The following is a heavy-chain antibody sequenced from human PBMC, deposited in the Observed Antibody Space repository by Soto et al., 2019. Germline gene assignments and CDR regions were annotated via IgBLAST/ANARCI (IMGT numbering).Heavy chain of an antibody. CDR2: ITPSGDNT. CDR3: ARNGWGMATVGM. Sequence: PGGSLRLSCAASGFAFSTHAMNWVRQAPGKGLAWVSSITPSGDNTYYADSVKGRFTISRDNSKNTLYLQMNSLRAEDTAVYYCARNGWGMATVGMWGPGTLVTVSS. CDR1: GFAFSTHA. J-gene: IGHJ4*01. D-gene: IGHD4-4*01. V-gene: IGHV3-23*01.